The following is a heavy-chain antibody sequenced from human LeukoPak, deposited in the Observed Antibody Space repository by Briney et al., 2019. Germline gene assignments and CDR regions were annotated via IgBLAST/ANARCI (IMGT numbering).Heavy chain of an antibody. V-gene: IGHV1-46*01. J-gene: IGHJ6*02. CDR2: INPSGGST. Sequence: ASVKVSCKASGYTFTGYYLHWVRQAPGQGLEWMGIINPSGGSTSYAQKFQGRVTMTRDTSTSTVYMELSSLRSADTAVYYCASVGPTVAGTSWYYYYGMDVWGQGTTVTVSS. CDR1: GYTFTGYY. D-gene: IGHD6-19*01. CDR3: ASVGPTVAGTSWYYYYGMDV.